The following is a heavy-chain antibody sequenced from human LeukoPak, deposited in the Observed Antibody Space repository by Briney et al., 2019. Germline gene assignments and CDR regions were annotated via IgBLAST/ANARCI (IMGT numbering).Heavy chain of an antibody. Sequence: GGSLRLSCAASGFTFSSYGMSWVRQAPGKGLEWLANIKQDGSEKYYVDSVKGRFTISRDIAKNSLYLQMNSLRAEDTAVYHCARVRSGTYYKPPNYFYYYYMDVWGKGTTVTVSS. CDR1: GFTFSSYG. J-gene: IGHJ6*03. D-gene: IGHD3-10*01. CDR3: ARVRSGTYYKPPNYFYYYYMDV. V-gene: IGHV3-7*01. CDR2: IKQDGSEK.